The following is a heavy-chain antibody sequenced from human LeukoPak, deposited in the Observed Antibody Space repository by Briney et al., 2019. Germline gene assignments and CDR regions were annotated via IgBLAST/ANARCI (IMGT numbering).Heavy chain of an antibody. V-gene: IGHV4-34*01. CDR3: ARGRARGYSYGRFYFDY. Sequence: SETLSLTCAVYGGSLSGYYWSWIRQPPGKGLEWIGEINHSGSTNYNPSLKSRVTISVDTSKNQFSLKLSSVTAADTAVYYCARGRARGYSYGRFYFDYWGQGTLVTVSS. J-gene: IGHJ4*02. CDR1: GGSLSGYY. CDR2: INHSGST. D-gene: IGHD5-18*01.